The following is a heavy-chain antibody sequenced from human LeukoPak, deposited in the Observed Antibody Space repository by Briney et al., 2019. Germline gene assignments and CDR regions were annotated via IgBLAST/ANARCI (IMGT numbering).Heavy chain of an antibody. Sequence: GRSLRLSCAASGFAFSSYGMHWVRQAPGKGLERVAVIWYDGSNKYYADSMKGRFTISRDNSKNTLYLQMNSLRAEDTAVYYCARDLVVVTAIRPIGMDIWGQGTTVTVSS. V-gene: IGHV3-33*01. CDR2: IWYDGSNK. D-gene: IGHD2-21*02. CDR3: ARDLVVVTAIRPIGMDI. J-gene: IGHJ6*02. CDR1: GFAFSSYG.